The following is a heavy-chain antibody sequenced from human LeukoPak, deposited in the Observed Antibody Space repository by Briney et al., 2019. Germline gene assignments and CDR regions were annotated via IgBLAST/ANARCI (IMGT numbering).Heavy chain of an antibody. CDR2: IRPMNSDM. CDR1: GYNFNTYW. CDR3: ARHLVVAPAYGMDV. J-gene: IGHJ6*02. V-gene: IGHV5-51*01. Sequence: GESLKISCKGSGYNFNTYWVAWVRQLPGKGLEWMGIIRPMNSDMRYSPSFQGQVTISADRSINTAYLQWSSLTASDTAMYYCARHLVVAPAYGMDVWGQGTTVTVSS. D-gene: IGHD2-15*01.